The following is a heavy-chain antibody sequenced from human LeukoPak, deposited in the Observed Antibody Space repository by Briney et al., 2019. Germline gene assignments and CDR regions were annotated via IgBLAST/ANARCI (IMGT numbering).Heavy chain of an antibody. CDR3: ARDRCSSISCFALDY. J-gene: IGHJ4*02. V-gene: IGHV3-7*01. CDR1: GFTFSNYW. CDR2: IKQDRSEK. Sequence: GGSLRLSCAASGFTFSNYWMSWVRQAPGKGLEWVANIKQDRSEKYYVDSVKGRFTISRDNAKNSLYLQMNSLRAEDTAVYYCARDRCSSISCFALDYWGQGTLVTVSS. D-gene: IGHD2-2*01.